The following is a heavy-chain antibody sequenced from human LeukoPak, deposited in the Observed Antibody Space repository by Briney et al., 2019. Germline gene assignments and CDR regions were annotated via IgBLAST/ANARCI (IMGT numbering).Heavy chain of an antibody. Sequence: GGSLRLSCAASGFIFTNYFMSWVRQAPGKGLQWVANIKEDGSEQHCVDSVKGRFTISRDNTKNSLYLQMNSLSVEDTAVYYCARFRGGIWGQGTMATVSS. J-gene: IGHJ3*02. D-gene: IGHD3-16*01. V-gene: IGHV3-7*01. CDR3: ARFRGGI. CDR1: GFIFTNYF. CDR2: IKEDGSEQ.